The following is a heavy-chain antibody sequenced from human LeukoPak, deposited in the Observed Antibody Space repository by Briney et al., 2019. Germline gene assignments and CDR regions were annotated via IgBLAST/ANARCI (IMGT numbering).Heavy chain of an antibody. V-gene: IGHV4-4*02. D-gene: IGHD6-19*01. CDR2: VHLNGKT. J-gene: IGHJ5*02. Sequence: PSETLSLTCAVSGGAITSYPWRSWVRQPPGKGLEWIGEVHLNGKTNYNPSLKSRVTMSIDKSENHLSLNLISMTAADTAVYYCARVISSAWRQNDLWGQGTLVTVSS. CDR3: ARVISSAWRQNDL. CDR1: GGAITSYPW.